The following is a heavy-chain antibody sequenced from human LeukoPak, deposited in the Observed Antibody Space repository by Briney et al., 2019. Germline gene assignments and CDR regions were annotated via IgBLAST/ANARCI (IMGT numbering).Heavy chain of an antibody. Sequence: GGSLRLSCAASGFTFSNCAMSWVRQAPGKGLEWVSAISGSGGSTYYADSVKGRFTISRDNSKNTLYLQMNSLRAEDTAVYYCAKRDGVTCFDYWGQGTLVTVSS. J-gene: IGHJ4*02. CDR3: AKRDGVTCFDY. D-gene: IGHD2-21*02. CDR2: ISGSGGST. CDR1: GFTFSNCA. V-gene: IGHV3-23*01.